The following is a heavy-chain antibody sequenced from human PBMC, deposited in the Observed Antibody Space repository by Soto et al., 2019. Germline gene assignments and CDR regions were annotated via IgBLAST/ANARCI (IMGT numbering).Heavy chain of an antibody. V-gene: IGHV1-18*01. D-gene: IGHD7-27*01. Sequence: ASVKVSCKASGYTFTSYGISWVRQAPGQGLEWMGWISAYNGNTNYAQKLQGRVNMTTDKSTSTAYMELRRLKTDDTAVYYCARVDETGFDYWGQGTLVTVSS. J-gene: IGHJ4*02. CDR2: ISAYNGNT. CDR3: ARVDETGFDY. CDR1: GYTFTSYG.